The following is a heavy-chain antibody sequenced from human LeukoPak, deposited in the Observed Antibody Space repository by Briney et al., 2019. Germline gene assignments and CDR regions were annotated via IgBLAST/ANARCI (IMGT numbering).Heavy chain of an antibody. CDR1: GFTFSDSW. CDR3: AREEYSGYEVDL. CDR2: MNQDGSEK. V-gene: IGHV3-7*03. Sequence: GGPMRLYCAASGFTFSDSWMSWVRQAPGQGLEWVANMNQDGSEKDYVDSVKGRFTISRDNAKNSLYLQMNSLRAEDTAVYYCAREEYSGYEVDLWGRGTLVTVSS. D-gene: IGHD5-12*01. J-gene: IGHJ2*01.